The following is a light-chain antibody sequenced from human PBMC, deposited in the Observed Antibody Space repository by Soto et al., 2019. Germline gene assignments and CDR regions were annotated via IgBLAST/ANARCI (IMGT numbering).Light chain of an antibody. J-gene: IGLJ2*01. CDR1: SSNIGAGYD. Sequence: QSVLTQPPSVSGAPGQRVTISCTGSSSNIGAGYDVHWYQQLPGTAPKPLIYGNSNRPSGVPDRFSGSKSGTSASLAITGLQAEDEADYYCQSYDSSLGGGVFGGGTKLTVL. CDR2: GNS. CDR3: QSYDSSLGGGV. V-gene: IGLV1-40*01.